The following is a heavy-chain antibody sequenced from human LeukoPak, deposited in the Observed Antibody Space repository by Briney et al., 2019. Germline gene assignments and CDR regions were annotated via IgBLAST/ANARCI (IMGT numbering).Heavy chain of an antibody. J-gene: IGHJ4*02. Sequence: GESLKISCKGSGYRFTSNWIGWVRQLPGKGLEWMGIINPADSDARYGPSFQGQVTISVDKSISTAYLQWSSLKASDTAIYYCARDTNGKSFECWGQGTLVTVCS. V-gene: IGHV5-51*01. CDR3: ARDTNGKSFEC. CDR2: INPADSDA. CDR1: GYRFTSNW.